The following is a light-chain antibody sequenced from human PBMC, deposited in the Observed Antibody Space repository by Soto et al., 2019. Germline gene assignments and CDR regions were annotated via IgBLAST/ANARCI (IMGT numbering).Light chain of an antibody. J-gene: IGLJ2*01. CDR1: SSDVGGYNY. Sequence: QSALTQPPSASGSPGQSVTISCTGTSSDVGGYNYVSWYQQHPGKAPKLMIYKVNKRPSGVPDRFSGSKSGNTASLTVSGLQDEDEADYYCSSYAGSNRKIFGGGTKLTVL. CDR3: SSYAGSNRKI. CDR2: KVN. V-gene: IGLV2-8*01.